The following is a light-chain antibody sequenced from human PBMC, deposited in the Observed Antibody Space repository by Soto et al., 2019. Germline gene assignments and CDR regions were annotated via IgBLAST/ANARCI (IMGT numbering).Light chain of an antibody. V-gene: IGKV3-15*01. J-gene: IGKJ1*01. Sequence: EIVMTQSPATLSVSPGERATLSCRASQSVSSELAWYQQKPGQAPRLIIYGAFTRATGIPARFSGSGSGTEFTLTISSLQSEDFAVYYCQQYNNWPPWTFGQGTKVEIK. CDR2: GAF. CDR1: QSVSSE. CDR3: QQYNNWPPWT.